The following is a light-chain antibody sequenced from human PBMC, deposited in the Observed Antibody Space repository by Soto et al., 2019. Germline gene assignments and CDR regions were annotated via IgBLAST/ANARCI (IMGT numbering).Light chain of an antibody. V-gene: IGLV2-14*02. Sequence: QSALTQPASVSGSPGQSITISCTGTSSDVGPYNLVSWYQHHPGKVPQLIIYETTKRPSGVSNRFSGSKSGNTASLTISGLQAEDEADYYCSSYTSSDTLVFGGGTKVTVL. J-gene: IGLJ3*02. CDR3: SSYTSSDTLV. CDR1: SSDVGPYNL. CDR2: ETT.